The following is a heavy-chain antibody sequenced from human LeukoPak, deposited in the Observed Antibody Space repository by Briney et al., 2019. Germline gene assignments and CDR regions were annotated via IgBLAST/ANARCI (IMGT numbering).Heavy chain of an antibody. CDR1: GFTFSSYA. CDR2: ISSNGGST. CDR3: ARDPTGYSSGGY. V-gene: IGHV3-64*01. Sequence: PGGSLRLSCAASGFTFSSYAMRWVRQAPGKGLEYVSAISSNGGSTYYANSVKGRFTISRDNSKNTLYLQMGSLRAEDMAVYYCARDPTGYSSGGYWGQGTLVTVSS. D-gene: IGHD6-19*01. J-gene: IGHJ4*02.